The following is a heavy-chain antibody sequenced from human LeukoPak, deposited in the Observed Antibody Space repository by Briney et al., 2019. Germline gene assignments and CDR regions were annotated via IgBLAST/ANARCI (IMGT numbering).Heavy chain of an antibody. CDR3: ARDIPPAPGSGYSSHDAFDI. Sequence: ASVKVSCKASGGTFSSYAISWVRQAPGQGLEWMGGIIPIFGTANYAQKFQGRVTITADESTSTAYMELSSLRSEDTAVYYCARDIPPAPGSGYSSHDAFDIWGQGTMVTVSS. CDR1: GGTFSSYA. CDR2: IIPIFGTA. J-gene: IGHJ3*02. D-gene: IGHD3-22*01. V-gene: IGHV1-69*01.